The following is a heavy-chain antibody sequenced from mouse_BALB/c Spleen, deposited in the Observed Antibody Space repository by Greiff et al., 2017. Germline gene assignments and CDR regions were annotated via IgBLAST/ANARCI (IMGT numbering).Heavy chain of an antibody. Sequence: EVQLQESGGGLVQPGGSRKLSCAASGFTFSDYGMAWVRQAPGKGPEWVAFISNLAYSIYYADTVTGRFTISRENAKNTLYLEMSSLRSEDTAMYYCARDQGLRREFAYWGQGTLVTVSA. CDR3: ARDQGLRREFAY. D-gene: IGHD2-4*01. J-gene: IGHJ3*01. CDR1: GFTFSDYG. CDR2: ISNLAYSI. V-gene: IGHV5-15*02.